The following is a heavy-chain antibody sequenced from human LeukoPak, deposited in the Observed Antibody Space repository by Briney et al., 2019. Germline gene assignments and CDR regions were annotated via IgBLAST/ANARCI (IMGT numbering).Heavy chain of an antibody. D-gene: IGHD2-21*02. CDR1: GYSFSSYW. J-gene: IGHJ4*02. V-gene: IGHV5-51*01. Sequence: GESLKISCKGSGYSFSSYWIGWVRQMPGKGLEWMGMIYPGDSDTRYSPSFQGQVTISADKSISTAYLQWSSPKASDTAMYYCARRAYCGGDCYLDYRGQGTLVTVSS. CDR3: ARRAYCGGDCYLDY. CDR2: IYPGDSDT.